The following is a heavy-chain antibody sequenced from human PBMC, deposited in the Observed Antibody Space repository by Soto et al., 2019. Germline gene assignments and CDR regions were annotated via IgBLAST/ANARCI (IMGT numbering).Heavy chain of an antibody. CDR2: IYNGGTI. CDR3: ARGPSGDKVDS. CDR1: GGSINTVNYF. Sequence: QVQLQESGPGLVKPSQTLSLTCTVSGGSINTVNYFWSWIRQSPDKGLEWIGHIYNGGTIYSNPSLKGRVTMSVEPSNNQFALNLNSVNAADTAVYFCARGPSGDKVDSWGQGALVTVSS. J-gene: IGHJ4*02. D-gene: IGHD7-27*01. V-gene: IGHV4-30-4*01.